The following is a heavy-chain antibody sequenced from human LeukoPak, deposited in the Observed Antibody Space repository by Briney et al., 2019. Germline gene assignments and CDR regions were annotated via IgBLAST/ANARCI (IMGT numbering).Heavy chain of an antibody. CDR3: ARSPFYYYDSSGYYYFDC. CDR1: GYTFTGYY. D-gene: IGHD3-22*01. J-gene: IGHJ4*02. CDR2: INPNSGGT. Sequence: ASVKVSCKASGYTFTGYYMHWVRQAPGQGLEWMGWINPNSGGTNYAQKFHGRVTMTRDTYISTAYMELSRLRSDDTAVYYCARSPFYYYDSSGYYYFDCWGQGTLVTVSS. V-gene: IGHV1-2*02.